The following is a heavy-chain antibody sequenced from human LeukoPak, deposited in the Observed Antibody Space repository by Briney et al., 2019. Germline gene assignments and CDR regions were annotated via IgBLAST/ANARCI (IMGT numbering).Heavy chain of an antibody. D-gene: IGHD4-17*01. V-gene: IGHV3-48*04. Sequence: PGGSLRLSCAASGFTFSSYSMNWVRQAPGKGLEWVSYISSSGSTIYYADSVKGRFTISRDNAKNSLYLQMNSLRAEDTAVYYCARSDYDWGAFDIWGQGTMVTVSS. CDR1: GFTFSSYS. J-gene: IGHJ3*02. CDR3: ARSDYDWGAFDI. CDR2: ISSSGSTI.